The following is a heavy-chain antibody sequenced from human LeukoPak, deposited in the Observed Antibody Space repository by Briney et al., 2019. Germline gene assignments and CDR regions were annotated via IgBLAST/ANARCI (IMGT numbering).Heavy chain of an antibody. Sequence: GGSLRLSCAASGFTFRSYALYWVRQAPGKGLEYVSAISSNGDNTYYASSVKGRFTTSRDNSKNTLYLQMGSLRAEDMAVYYCARDGVGAYNWFAPWGQGTLVTVSS. V-gene: IGHV3-64*01. J-gene: IGHJ5*02. CDR3: ARDGVGAYNWFAP. CDR1: GFTFRSYA. D-gene: IGHD1-26*01. CDR2: ISSNGDNT.